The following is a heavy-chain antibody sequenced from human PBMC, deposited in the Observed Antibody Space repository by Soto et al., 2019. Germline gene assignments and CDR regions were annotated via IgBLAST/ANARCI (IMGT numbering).Heavy chain of an antibody. CDR1: GFTFSDYA. J-gene: IGHJ4*02. D-gene: IGHD6-19*01. V-gene: IGHV3-30*18. CDR3: AKGGRQWLVTSDFNY. CDR2: VSHDGRNT. Sequence: PGGPLRLSCAAAGFTFSDYAMHRVRQAPGKGLEWVAVVSHDGRNTHYADSVKGRFTISRDSSKNTVSLEMTSLRAEDTAVYYCAKGGRQWLVTSDFNYWGQGALVTVSS.